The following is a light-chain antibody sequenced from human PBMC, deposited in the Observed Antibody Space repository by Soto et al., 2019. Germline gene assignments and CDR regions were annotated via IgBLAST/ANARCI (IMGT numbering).Light chain of an antibody. J-gene: IGKJ4*01. CDR3: QQLNSYPLT. CDR1: QGISSY. V-gene: IGKV1-9*01. CDR2: AAL. Sequence: DIQLTQSPSFLSASVGDRVTITCRASQGISSYLAWYQQKPGKAPKLLIYAALILQSGVPSRFSGSGSGTEFTLTISSLQPEDFATYYCQQLNSYPLTFGGGTKVEIK.